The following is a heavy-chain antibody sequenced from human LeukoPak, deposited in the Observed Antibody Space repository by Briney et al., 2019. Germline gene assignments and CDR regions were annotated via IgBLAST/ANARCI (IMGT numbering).Heavy chain of an antibody. J-gene: IGHJ4*02. CDR2: ISSSSSYI. V-gene: IGHV3-21*01. CDR1: GFAFSSYS. Sequence: GGSLRLSCAASGFAFSSYSMNWVRQAPGKGLEWVSSISSSSSYIYYADSVKGRFTISRDNAKNSLYLQMNSLRAEDTAVYYCASFQTTIFDYWGQGTLVTVSS. D-gene: IGHD5-12*01. CDR3: ASFQTTIFDY.